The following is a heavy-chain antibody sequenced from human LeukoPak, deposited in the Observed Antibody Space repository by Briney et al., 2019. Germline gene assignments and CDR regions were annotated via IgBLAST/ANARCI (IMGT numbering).Heavy chain of an antibody. V-gene: IGHV3-23*01. CDR2: FSGGGDT. J-gene: IGHJ4*02. Sequence: PGGSLRLSCAASGFTFTRSAMSWVRQAPGKGLEWVSAFSGGGDTYYADSVKGRFTISRDTPKNTLYLQVNSLSAEDTAVYYCAKEGLRYFDFDFWGQGTLVTVSS. D-gene: IGHD3-9*01. CDR3: AKEGLRYFDFDF. CDR1: GFTFTRSA.